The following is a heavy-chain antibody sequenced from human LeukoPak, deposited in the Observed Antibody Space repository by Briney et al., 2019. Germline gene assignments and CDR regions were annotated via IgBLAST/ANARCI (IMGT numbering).Heavy chain of an antibody. CDR1: GFSFNSDW. J-gene: IGHJ4*02. CDR2: IKHDESEK. V-gene: IGHV3-7*01. CDR3: AASYDFWSGYPGVSQDY. D-gene: IGHD3-3*01. Sequence: GGSLRLSCAASGFSFNSDWMDWVRQAPGKGLEWVANIKHDESEKNYLDSVKGRFTISRDNAKNSLYLQMNSLRAEDTAVYYCAASYDFWSGYPGVSQDYWGQGTLVTVSS.